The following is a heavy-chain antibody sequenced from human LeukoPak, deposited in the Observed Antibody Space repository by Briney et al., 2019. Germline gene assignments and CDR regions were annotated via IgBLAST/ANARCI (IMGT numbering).Heavy chain of an antibody. Sequence: GGSLRLSCAASGFIFSSHWMHWVRQAPGKGLEWVAAIWYDGSNKYHADSVKGRFTISRDNSKNTLCLQMNSLRAEDTAVYYCARDRNGLHDYWGQGTLVTVSS. D-gene: IGHD2-15*01. V-gene: IGHV3-33*08. J-gene: IGHJ4*02. CDR1: GFIFSSHW. CDR3: ARDRNGLHDY. CDR2: IWYDGSNK.